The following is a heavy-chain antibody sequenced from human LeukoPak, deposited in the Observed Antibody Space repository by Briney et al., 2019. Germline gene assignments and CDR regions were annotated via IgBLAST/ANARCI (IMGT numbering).Heavy chain of an antibody. J-gene: IGHJ3*02. CDR1: GGTFSSYA. CDR3: ARDMAAAGAVADHDAFDI. CDR2: IIPISGIA. Sequence: GASVKVSCKASGGTFSSYAISWVRQAPGQGLEWMGRIIPISGIANYAQKFQGRVTITADKSTSTAYMELSSLRSEDTAVYYCARDMAAAGAVADHDAFDIWGQGTMVTVSS. D-gene: IGHD6-19*01. V-gene: IGHV1-69*04.